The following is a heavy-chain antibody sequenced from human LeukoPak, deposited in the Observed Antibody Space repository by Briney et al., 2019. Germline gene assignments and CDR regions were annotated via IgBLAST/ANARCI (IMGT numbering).Heavy chain of an antibody. J-gene: IGHJ6*03. CDR1: GYSISSGYY. V-gene: IGHV4-61*01. CDR2: IYYSGST. D-gene: IGHD3-10*01. CDR3: ARVGYGTMVRGVRPRYYYYYMDV. Sequence: SETLSLTCTVSGYSISSGYYWSWIRQPPGKGLEWIGYIYYSGSTNYNPSLKSRVTISVDTSKNQFSLKLSSVTAADTAVYYCARVGYGTMVRGVRPRYYYYYMDVWGKGTTVTISS.